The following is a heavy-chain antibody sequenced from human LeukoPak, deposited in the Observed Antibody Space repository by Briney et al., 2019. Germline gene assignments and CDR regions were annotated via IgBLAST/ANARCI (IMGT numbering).Heavy chain of an antibody. Sequence: SETLSLTCAVYGGSFSGYYWSWIRQPPGKGLEWIGEINHSGSTNYNPSLKSRVTISVDTSKNQFSLKLSSVTAADTAVYYCARGISPFDYWGQGTLVTASS. CDR3: ARGISPFDY. CDR2: INHSGST. D-gene: IGHD2-21*01. J-gene: IGHJ4*02. V-gene: IGHV4-34*01. CDR1: GGSFSGYY.